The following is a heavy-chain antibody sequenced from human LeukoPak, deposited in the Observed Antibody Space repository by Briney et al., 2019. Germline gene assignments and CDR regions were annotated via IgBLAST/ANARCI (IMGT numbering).Heavy chain of an antibody. CDR2: ISSSSSYI. D-gene: IGHD5-18*01. CDR1: RFTFSSYS. V-gene: IGHV3-21*01. Sequence: GGSLRLSCAASRFTFSSYSMNWVRQAPGKGLEWVSSISSSSSYIYYADSVKGRFTISRDNAKNSLYLQMNSLRAEDTAVYYCARVRGYSYGLDYWGQGTLVTVSS. CDR3: ARVRGYSYGLDY. J-gene: IGHJ4*02.